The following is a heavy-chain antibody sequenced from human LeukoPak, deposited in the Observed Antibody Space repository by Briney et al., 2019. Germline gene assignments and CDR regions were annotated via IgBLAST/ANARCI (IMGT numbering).Heavy chain of an antibody. D-gene: IGHD1/OR15-1a*01. J-gene: IGHJ4*02. V-gene: IGHV3-15*01. CDR3: VTTSGGY. CDR2: IKSKTDGGTT. Sequence: GGSLRLSCAASGFTFSNAWMSWVRQAPGKGLECVGRIKSKTDGGTTEYAAPGKCRFTISRDDSKNTLYLQKNSLKTEDTAVYYCVTTSGGYWGQGTLVTVSS. CDR1: GFTFSNAW.